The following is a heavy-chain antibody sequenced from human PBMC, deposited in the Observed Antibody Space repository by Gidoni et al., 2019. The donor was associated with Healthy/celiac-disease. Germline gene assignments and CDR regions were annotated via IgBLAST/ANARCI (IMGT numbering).Heavy chain of an antibody. CDR1: GFTFGDYA. Sequence: EVQLVESGGGLVQPGRSLRLSCTASGFTFGDYAMSWFRQAPGKGLEWVGFIRSKAYGGTTEYAASVKGRFTISRDDSKSIAYLQMNSLKTEDTAVYYCTRMVYCSGGSCGLDYWGQGTLVTVSS. J-gene: IGHJ4*02. CDR2: IRSKAYGGTT. D-gene: IGHD2-15*01. CDR3: TRMVYCSGGSCGLDY. V-gene: IGHV3-49*03.